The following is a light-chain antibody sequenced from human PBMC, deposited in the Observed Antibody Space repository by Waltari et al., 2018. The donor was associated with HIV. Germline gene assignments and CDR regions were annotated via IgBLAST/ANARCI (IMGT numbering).Light chain of an antibody. Sequence: QSALTQPASVSGSPGQSITISCTGTSSDVGSYNLVSWYQQHPGKAPILMIYEVSKRPSGVSNRFSGSKSGNTASLTISGLQAEDEADYYCCSYAGSSTLVFGGGTKLTVL. CDR1: SSDVGSYNL. V-gene: IGLV2-23*02. CDR3: CSYAGSSTLV. CDR2: EVS. J-gene: IGLJ2*01.